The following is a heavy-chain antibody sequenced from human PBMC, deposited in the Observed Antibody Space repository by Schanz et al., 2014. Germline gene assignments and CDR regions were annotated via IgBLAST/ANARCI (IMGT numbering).Heavy chain of an antibody. CDR3: ARDPGYSGQYGLDV. J-gene: IGHJ6*02. D-gene: IGHD6-13*01. Sequence: QVQLQESGPGLVKPSEILSLTCTVSGGSISASYWGWIRQPPGKGLEWIAYIYYSGSTNYNPSLRGRVTISLDTSKNQFSLKLRSVTSADTAVYYCARDPGYSGQYGLDVWGQGTTVTVSS. CDR2: IYYSGST. V-gene: IGHV4-59*01. CDR1: GGSISASY.